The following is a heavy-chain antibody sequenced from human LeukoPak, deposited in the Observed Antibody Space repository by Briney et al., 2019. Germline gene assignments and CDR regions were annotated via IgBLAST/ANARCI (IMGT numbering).Heavy chain of an antibody. D-gene: IGHD6-19*01. CDR3: AREFADCSSGWYRLGY. Sequence: PGGSLRLSCAASGFIFSIYAMHWVRQAPGKGLEYVSGITINGGSTFYANSVKGRFTISRDNSKNTLYLQMGSLRAEDMAMYYCAREFADCSSGWYRLGYWGQGTLVTVSS. J-gene: IGHJ4*02. CDR1: GFIFSIYA. V-gene: IGHV3-64*01. CDR2: ITINGGST.